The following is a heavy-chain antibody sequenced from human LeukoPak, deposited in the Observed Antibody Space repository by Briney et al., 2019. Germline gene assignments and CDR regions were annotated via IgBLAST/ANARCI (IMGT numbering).Heavy chain of an antibody. CDR1: GFTFSSNY. CDR3: ARNFALDY. CDR2: IYSGGST. J-gene: IGHJ4*02. V-gene: IGHV3-53*01. Sequence: SGGSLRLSCAASGFTFSSNYMNWVRQAPGKGLEWVSVIYSGGSTYYADAVKGRFTISRDNSKNTLFLQMNSLRAEDTAVYYCARNFALDYWGQGTLVTVSS.